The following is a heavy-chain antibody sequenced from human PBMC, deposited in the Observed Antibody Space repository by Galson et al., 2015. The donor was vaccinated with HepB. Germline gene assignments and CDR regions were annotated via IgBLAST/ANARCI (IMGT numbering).Heavy chain of an antibody. J-gene: IGHJ2*01. V-gene: IGHV3-11*06. CDR1: GFIFSNDY. CDR3: ARYMQRERYFDL. D-gene: IGHD1-26*01. Sequence: SLRLSCAASGFIFSNDYMIWIRQAPGKGLEWLSYISSSSTYTNYADSVRGRFTISRDNANNSLYLQMNSLGAEDTAVYYCARYMQRERYFDLWGRGTLVTVSS. CDR2: ISSSSTYT.